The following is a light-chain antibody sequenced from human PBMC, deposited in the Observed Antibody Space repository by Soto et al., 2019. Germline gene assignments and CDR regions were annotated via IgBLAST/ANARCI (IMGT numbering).Light chain of an antibody. V-gene: IGLV2-14*01. Sequence: QSALTQPASVSGSPGRSITISCTGTSSDVGSYNYVSWYQQHPGKAPKLMIYEVSNRPSGVSNRFSGSKSGNTASLTISGLQAEDEANYYRSSSTSISTRVFGGGTQLTVL. CDR3: SSSTSISTRV. J-gene: IGLJ3*02. CDR1: SSDVGSYNY. CDR2: EVS.